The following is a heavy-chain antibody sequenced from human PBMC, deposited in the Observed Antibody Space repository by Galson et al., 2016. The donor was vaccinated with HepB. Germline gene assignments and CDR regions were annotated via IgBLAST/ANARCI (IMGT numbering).Heavy chain of an antibody. CDR1: GGSFSNYA. J-gene: IGHJ6*02. V-gene: IGHV1-69*13. CDR2: IIPMLGTT. CDR3: ARDSRIGVPSYYYAMDV. D-gene: IGHD6-19*01. Sequence: SVKVSCKASGGSFSNYAISWVRQAPGQGLEWVGGIIPMLGTTNYAQKFLGRVTITADESTSTAYMELNSLRSEDTAMFFCARDSRIGVPSYYYAMDVWGQGTT.